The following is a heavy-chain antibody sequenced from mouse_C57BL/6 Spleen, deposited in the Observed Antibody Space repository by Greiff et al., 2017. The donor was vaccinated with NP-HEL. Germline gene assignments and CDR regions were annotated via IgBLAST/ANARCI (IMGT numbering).Heavy chain of an antibody. CDR3: AREGQLNAMDY. CDR1: GFTFSSYA. CDR2: ISDGGSYT. V-gene: IGHV5-4*01. D-gene: IGHD3-2*02. Sequence: EVQGVESGGGLVKPGGSLKLSCAASGFTFSSYAMSWVRQTPEKRLEWVATISDGGSYTYYPDNVKGRFTISRDNAKNNLYLQMSHLKSEDTAMYYCAREGQLNAMDYWGQGTSVTVSS. J-gene: IGHJ4*01.